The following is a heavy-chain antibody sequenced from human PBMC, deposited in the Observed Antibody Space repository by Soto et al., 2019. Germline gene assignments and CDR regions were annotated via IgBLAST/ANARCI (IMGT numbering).Heavy chain of an antibody. CDR2: IIPIFGTA. Sequence: ASVKVSCKASGGTFSSYAISWVRQAPGQGLEWMGGIIPIFGTANYAQKFQGRVTITADKSTSTAYMELSSLRSEDTSVYYCARSDAVVPAAMFYYYGMDVWSRGTTVTVSS. CDR3: ARSDAVVPAAMFYYYGMDV. CDR1: GGTFSSYA. V-gene: IGHV1-69*06. J-gene: IGHJ6*02. D-gene: IGHD2-2*01.